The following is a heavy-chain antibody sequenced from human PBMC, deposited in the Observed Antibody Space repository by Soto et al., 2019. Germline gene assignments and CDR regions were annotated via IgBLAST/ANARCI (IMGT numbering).Heavy chain of an antibody. D-gene: IGHD3-9*01. Sequence: QVQLVQSGAEVKKPGASVKVSCKASGYTFNSYDINWVRQATGQGLEWMGWMNANSGNTGYAQKFQDRVTMTRNTSISTAYMQLSSLRSEDTAVYYCVRGGLRYFDWVLKGVDPWGQGTLVTVSS. J-gene: IGHJ5*02. CDR2: MNANSGNT. CDR3: VRGGLRYFDWVLKGVDP. CDR1: GYTFNSYD. V-gene: IGHV1-8*01.